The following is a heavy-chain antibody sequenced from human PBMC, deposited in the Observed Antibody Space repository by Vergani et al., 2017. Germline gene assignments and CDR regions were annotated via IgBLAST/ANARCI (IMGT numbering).Heavy chain of an antibody. CDR2: IIPIFGTA. V-gene: IGHV1-69*01. CDR1: GGTFSSYA. CDR3: ARVREPFCSSTSCYENWFDP. J-gene: IGHJ5*02. Sequence: QVQLVQSGAEVKKPGSSVKVSCKASGGTFSSYAIIWVRQAPGQGLEWMGGIIPIFGTANYAQKFQGRVTITADESTSTAYMELSSLRSEDTAVYYCARVREPFCSSTSCYENWFDPWGQGTLVTVSS. D-gene: IGHD2-2*01.